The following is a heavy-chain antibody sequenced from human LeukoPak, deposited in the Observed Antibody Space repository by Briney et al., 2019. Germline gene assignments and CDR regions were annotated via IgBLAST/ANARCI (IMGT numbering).Heavy chain of an antibody. Sequence: GGSLRLSCAASGFTFSSYWMHWVRQAPGKGLVWVSRINSVGSSTSYADSVKGRFTISRDNAKNTLYLQMNSLRAEDTAVYYCARRTVVGTLDYWGQGTLVTVSS. CDR1: GFTFSSYW. D-gene: IGHD6-13*01. CDR2: INSVGSST. V-gene: IGHV3-74*01. J-gene: IGHJ4*02. CDR3: ARRTVVGTLDY.